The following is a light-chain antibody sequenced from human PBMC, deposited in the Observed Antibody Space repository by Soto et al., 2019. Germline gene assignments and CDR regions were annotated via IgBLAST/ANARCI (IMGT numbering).Light chain of an antibody. CDR3: QQYDSSVWT. J-gene: IGKJ1*01. CDR1: QSVSSTS. V-gene: IGKV3-20*01. Sequence: EIVLTPSPGTLSLSPGERATLSCRASQSVSSTSLAWYQQKPGQAPRLLMYGVSSRATGIPDRFSGSGSGTDFTLTINRLEPEDFAVYFCQQYDSSVWTFGQGTKVDIK. CDR2: GVS.